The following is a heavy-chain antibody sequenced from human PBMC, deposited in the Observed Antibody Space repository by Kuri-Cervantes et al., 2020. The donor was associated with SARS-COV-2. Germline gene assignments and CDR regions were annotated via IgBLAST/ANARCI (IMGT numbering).Heavy chain of an antibody. CDR2: ISDDEVSK. CDR3: ARPRKPVYYYHGMDV. V-gene: IGHV3-30*03. Sequence: SCVASGFTFSNYDMHWVRQAPGKGLEWVAVISDDEVSKHYADSVNGRFTISRDKSKNTLYLQMTSLRPGDTAIYYCARPRKPVYYYHGMDVWGQGTMVTVSS. D-gene: IGHD1-14*01. CDR1: GFTFSNYD. J-gene: IGHJ6*02.